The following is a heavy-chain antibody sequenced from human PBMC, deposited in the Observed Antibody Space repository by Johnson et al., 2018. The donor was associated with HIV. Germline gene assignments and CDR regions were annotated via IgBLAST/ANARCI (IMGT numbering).Heavy chain of an antibody. V-gene: IGHV3-15*01. CDR1: GFRFSNAW. Sequence: VQLVESGGGLVKPGDSLRLSCTASGFRFSNAWMGWVRQAPGKGLEWLGRIKSKTGGGTTSYAAPVKGRFTISRDDSKDTVYLHMNSLKVDDTAVYYCTTEWEYYYGSGKLDAFDMWGQGTMVTVSS. CDR3: TTEWEYYYGSGKLDAFDM. CDR2: IKSKTGGGTT. J-gene: IGHJ3*02. D-gene: IGHD3-10*01.